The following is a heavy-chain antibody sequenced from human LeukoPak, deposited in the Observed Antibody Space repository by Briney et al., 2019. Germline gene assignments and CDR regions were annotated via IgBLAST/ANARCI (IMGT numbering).Heavy chain of an antibody. CDR2: ISSSASTI. D-gene: IGHD1-7*01. Sequence: PGGSLRLSCAASGSTFSSYEMNWVRQAPGKGLEWVSYISSSASTIYYADSVKGRFTISRDNAKNSLYLQMNSLRAEDTAVYYCARDQTGTTGYFDCWGQGILVTVSS. V-gene: IGHV3-48*03. J-gene: IGHJ4*02. CDR3: ARDQTGTTGYFDC. CDR1: GSTFSSYE.